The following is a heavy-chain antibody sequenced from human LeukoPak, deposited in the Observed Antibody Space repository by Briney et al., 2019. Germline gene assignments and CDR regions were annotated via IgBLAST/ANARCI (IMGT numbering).Heavy chain of an antibody. Sequence: ASVKVSCKASGGTFSSYAISWVRQAPGLGLEWMGRIIPILGIANYAQKFQGRVTITADKSTSTAYMELSSLRSEDTAVYYCARDGKGYCSGGSCYSDPYYYYYGMDVWGQGTTVTVSS. CDR3: ARDGKGYCSGGSCYSDPYYYYYGMDV. D-gene: IGHD2-15*01. V-gene: IGHV1-69*04. CDR1: GGTFSSYA. J-gene: IGHJ6*02. CDR2: IIPILGIA.